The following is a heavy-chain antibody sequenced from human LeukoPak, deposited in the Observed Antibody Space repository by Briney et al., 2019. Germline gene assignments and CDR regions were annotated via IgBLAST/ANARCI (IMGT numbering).Heavy chain of an antibody. D-gene: IGHD6-19*01. CDR2: ISSSSTYI. Sequence: GGSLRLSCAASGFTFSSYSMNWVRQTPGKGLEWVSSISSSSTYIYYADSVKGRFTVSRDNAENSLYLQMNSLRAEDTAVYYCARLVSRIALAGADYWGQGTLVTVSS. J-gene: IGHJ4*02. CDR3: ARLVSRIALAGADY. V-gene: IGHV3-21*06. CDR1: GFTFSSYS.